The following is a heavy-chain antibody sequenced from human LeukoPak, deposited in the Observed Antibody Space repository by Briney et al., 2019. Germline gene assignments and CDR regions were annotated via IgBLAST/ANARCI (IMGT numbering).Heavy chain of an antibody. CDR3: ARSYGVSSWFDP. V-gene: IGHV1-69*06. Sequence: ASVKVSCKASGGTFSSYAISWVRQAPGQGLEWMGGIIPIFGTANYAQKFQGRVTITADKSTSTAYMELSSLRSEDTAVYYCARSYGVSSWFDPWGQGTLVTVSS. CDR1: GGTFSSYA. CDR2: IIPIFGTA. D-gene: IGHD2/OR15-2a*01. J-gene: IGHJ5*02.